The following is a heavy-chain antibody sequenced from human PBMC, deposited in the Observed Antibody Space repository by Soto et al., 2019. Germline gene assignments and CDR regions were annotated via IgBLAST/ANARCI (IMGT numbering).Heavy chain of an antibody. CDR2: IAYDGSLK. V-gene: IGHV3-30*18. CDR1: AFIFNNYG. CDR3: AKDLKVSGSHYGTLNYYYGLNV. D-gene: IGHD3-10*01. J-gene: IGHJ6*02. Sequence: QVQLVESGGGVVQPGGTLRLSCAASAFIFNNYGMQWVRQAPGRGLEWVAVIAYDGSLKYYVDSVKGRFTISRDNSKNTLYLQINSLRAEDTAVYYCAKDLKVSGSHYGTLNYYYGLNVWGQGTTVSVSS.